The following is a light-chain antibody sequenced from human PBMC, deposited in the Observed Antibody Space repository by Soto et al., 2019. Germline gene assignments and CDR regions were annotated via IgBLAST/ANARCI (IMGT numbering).Light chain of an antibody. CDR3: GTRDSSRTGYV. V-gene: IGLV1-51*01. J-gene: IGLJ1*01. CDR2: DNK. Sequence: QSVLTLPASVSAAQGQKVSIVCAGRGSNIGDNYVSWYQQLPGTAPELIIYDNKTRPPGIPDRFSGSKSGTSATLALTGLQPGDEDDYYCGTRDSSRTGYVFGAGTKV. CDR1: GSNIGDNY.